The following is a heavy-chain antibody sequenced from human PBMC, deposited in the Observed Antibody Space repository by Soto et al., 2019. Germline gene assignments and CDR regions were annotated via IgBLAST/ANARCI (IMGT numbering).Heavy chain of an antibody. CDR2: TYYRSKWYN. V-gene: IGHV6-1*01. Sequence: SQTLSLTCAISGDSVSSNSATWNWIRQSPSRGLEWLGRTYYRSKWYNDYAVSVKSRITINPDTSKDQLSLQLNSVTPEDTAVYFCARSNSYGPPLDYWGQGALVTVSS. CDR3: ARSNSYGPPLDY. J-gene: IGHJ4*02. D-gene: IGHD5-18*01. CDR1: GDSVSSNSAT.